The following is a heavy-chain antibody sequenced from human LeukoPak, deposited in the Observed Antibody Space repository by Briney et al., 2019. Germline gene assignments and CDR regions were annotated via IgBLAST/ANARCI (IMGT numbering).Heavy chain of an antibody. CDR2: ISYDGSNK. CDR3: ARDGYYYDSSGNFDY. J-gene: IGHJ4*02. V-gene: IGHV3-30*03. Sequence: GGSLRLSCAASGFTFSSYGMHWVRQAPGKGLEWVAVISYDGSNKYYADSVKGRFTISRDNSKNTLYLQMNSLRAEDTAVYYCARDGYYYDSSGNFDYWGQGTLVTVSS. D-gene: IGHD3-22*01. CDR1: GFTFSSYG.